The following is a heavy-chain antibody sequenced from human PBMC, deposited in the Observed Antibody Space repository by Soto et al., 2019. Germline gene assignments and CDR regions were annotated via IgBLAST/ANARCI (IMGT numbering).Heavy chain of an antibody. Sequence: QVQLVQSGAEVKKPGASVKVSCKDSGYTFTSYDINWVRQAIGQGLEWMGWMKPNSGNTGYAQKFQGRVTMTRNTSISTVYMELTSLTSEDTAVYYCARGRIGRNWFDPWGQGTLVTVSS. CDR3: ARGRIGRNWFDP. J-gene: IGHJ5*02. CDR2: MKPNSGNT. CDR1: GYTFTSYD. V-gene: IGHV1-8*01. D-gene: IGHD2-21*01.